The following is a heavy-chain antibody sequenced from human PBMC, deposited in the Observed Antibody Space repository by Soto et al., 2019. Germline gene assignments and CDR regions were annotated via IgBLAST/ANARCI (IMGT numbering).Heavy chain of an antibody. CDR3: AREAAGFDI. Sequence: EMQLMETGGGLIQPGGSLRLSCAASGFTVSGDHMSWVRQAPGKGLEWVSVIYYGGTTYYADSVQGRFTVSRDSSKNTLYLQMNDLRADDTAVYYCAREAAGFDIWGQGTMVTVSS. D-gene: IGHD6-13*01. V-gene: IGHV3-53*02. J-gene: IGHJ3*02. CDR1: GFTVSGDH. CDR2: IYYGGTT.